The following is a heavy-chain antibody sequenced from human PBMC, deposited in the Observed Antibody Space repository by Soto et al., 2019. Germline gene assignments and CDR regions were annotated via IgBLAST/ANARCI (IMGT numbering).Heavy chain of an antibody. CDR1: EFTFSTYA. CDR3: AKQWVPSITDRHPRFDY. Sequence: VGSLRLSCASSEFTFSTYAMTCVRHSPGRWLQWVATISDSGDITYYADSVKGRFTISRDNSRNTLYLQMNNLRDEDTGLYYCAKQWVPSITDRHPRFDYWGRGTRVSLSS. CDR2: ISDSGDIT. D-gene: IGHD6-6*01. J-gene: IGHJ4*02. V-gene: IGHV3-23*01.